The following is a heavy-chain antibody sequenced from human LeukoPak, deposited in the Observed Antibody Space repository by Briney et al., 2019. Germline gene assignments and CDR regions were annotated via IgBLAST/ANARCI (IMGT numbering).Heavy chain of an antibody. Sequence: GGSLRLSCAASGFTFSSYAMSWVRQAPGKGLEWVSAISGSGGSTYYADSVKGRFTISRDNSNNTLYLQMNSLRAEDTAVYYCAKVWWLSGAFDIWGQGTMVTVS. CDR3: AKVWWLSGAFDI. J-gene: IGHJ3*02. D-gene: IGHD2-8*02. CDR1: GFTFSSYA. CDR2: ISGSGGST. V-gene: IGHV3-23*01.